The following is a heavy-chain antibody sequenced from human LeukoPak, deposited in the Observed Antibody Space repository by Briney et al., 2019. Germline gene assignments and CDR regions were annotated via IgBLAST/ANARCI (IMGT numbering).Heavy chain of an antibody. CDR3: ARGNYDDFAYYYYMDV. Sequence: GESLNISCKGSGYNFINYWIGWVRQMPGKGLEWMGVIYPGDSDTRYSPSFQGQVTISADKSIRTAYLQWSSLKASDTAMYYCARGNYDDFAYYYYMDVWGKGTTVTVSS. CDR1: GYNFINYW. CDR2: IYPGDSDT. D-gene: IGHD4-17*01. J-gene: IGHJ6*03. V-gene: IGHV5-51*01.